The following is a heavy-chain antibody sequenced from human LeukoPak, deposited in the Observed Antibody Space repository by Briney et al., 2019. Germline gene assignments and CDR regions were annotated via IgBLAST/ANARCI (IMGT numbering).Heavy chain of an antibody. CDR2: IYYSGST. Sequence: SETLSLTCTVSGGSIRSYYWSWIRQPPGKGLEWIGYIYYSGSTNYSPSLKSRVTVSVDTSKNQFSLQLNSVTAADTAVYYCARLDYYYGMDVWGQGTRSPSP. J-gene: IGHJ6*02. CDR3: ARLDYYYGMDV. CDR1: GGSIRSYY. V-gene: IGHV4-59*08.